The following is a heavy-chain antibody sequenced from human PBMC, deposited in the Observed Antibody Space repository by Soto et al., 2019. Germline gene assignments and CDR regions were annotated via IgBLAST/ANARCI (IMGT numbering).Heavy chain of an antibody. CDR1: GFSISDHY. CDR2: SSNSGTFT. Sequence: LRLSCAASGFSISDHYMSWIRQAPGKGLEWVSYSSNSGTFTKYADSVKGRFSISRDNAKNSLYLEINSLRGEDTAIYYCARSGDNYNVLDYWGQGTPVTVSS. V-gene: IGHV3-11*03. J-gene: IGHJ4*02. D-gene: IGHD3-10*02. CDR3: ARSGDNYNVLDY.